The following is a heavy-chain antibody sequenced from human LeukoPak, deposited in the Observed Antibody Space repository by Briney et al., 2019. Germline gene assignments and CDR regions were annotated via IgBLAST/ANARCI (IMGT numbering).Heavy chain of an antibody. V-gene: IGHV3-53*01. Sequence: GGSLRLSCAASGFTVSGSYMSWVRQAPGKALEWVSLINSPGSTYYADSVKGRFTISRDSSKNTLYLQMNSLRAEDTAVYYCVKGGGNVRRYFEYWGQGTLVTVSS. D-gene: IGHD4-23*01. CDR3: VKGGGNVRRYFEY. CDR2: INSPGST. J-gene: IGHJ4*02. CDR1: GFTVSGSY.